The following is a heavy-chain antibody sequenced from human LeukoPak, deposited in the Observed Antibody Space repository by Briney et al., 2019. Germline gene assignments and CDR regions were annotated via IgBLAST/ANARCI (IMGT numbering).Heavy chain of an antibody. D-gene: IGHD3-22*01. CDR3: ATVEPSYYDSSGYSD. CDR2: FDPEDGET. J-gene: IGHJ4*02. Sequence: ASVKVSCKVSGYTLTELSMHWVRQAPGKGLERMGGFDPEDGETIYAQKFQGRVTMTEDTSTDTAYMELSSLRSEDTAVYYCATVEPSYYDSSGYSDWGQGTLVTVSS. V-gene: IGHV1-24*01. CDR1: GYTLTELS.